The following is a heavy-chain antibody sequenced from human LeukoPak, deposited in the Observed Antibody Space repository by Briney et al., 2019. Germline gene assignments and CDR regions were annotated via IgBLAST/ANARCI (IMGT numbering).Heavy chain of an antibody. CDR1: GFTFSSYW. CDR3: AKDRGFGDY. D-gene: IGHD3-10*01. J-gene: IGHJ4*02. V-gene: IGHV3-7*03. Sequence: PGGALRLSCAASGFTFSSYWMSWVRQAPGKGLEWVANIKQDGSEKYYVDSVKGRFTISRDNSKNTLYLQMNSLRAEDTAVYYCAKDRGFGDYWGQGTLVTVSS. CDR2: IKQDGSEK.